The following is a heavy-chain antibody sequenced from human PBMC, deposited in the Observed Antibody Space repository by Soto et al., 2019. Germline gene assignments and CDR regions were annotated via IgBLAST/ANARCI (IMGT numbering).Heavy chain of an antibody. V-gene: IGHV4-39*01. Sequence: SETLSLTCTVSGGSISRSSYYWGWLLQPPGKGLEWIGSIYYSRSTSYGPSLKSRVTISVDTSKNQFSLKLSSVTAADTAVYYCARHERHFSGNFDYRGQGTLVT. CDR2: IYYSRST. CDR3: ARHERHFSGNFDY. CDR1: GGSISRSSYY. D-gene: IGHD3-10*01. J-gene: IGHJ4*02.